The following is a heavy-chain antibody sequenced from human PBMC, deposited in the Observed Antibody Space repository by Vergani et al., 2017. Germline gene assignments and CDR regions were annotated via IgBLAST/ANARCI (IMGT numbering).Heavy chain of an antibody. CDR2: IIPILGIA. CDR1: GGTFSSYA. D-gene: IGHD5-18*01. V-gene: IGHV1-69*04. CDR3: ASGYSYGNYYYCYYMDV. Sequence: QVQLVQSGAEVKKPGSSVKVSCKASGGTFSSYAISWVRQAPGQGLEWMGRIIPILGIANYAQKFQGRVTITADKSTSTAYMELSSLRSEDTAVYYCASGYSYGNYYYCYYMDVGGKGTTVTVSS. J-gene: IGHJ6*03.